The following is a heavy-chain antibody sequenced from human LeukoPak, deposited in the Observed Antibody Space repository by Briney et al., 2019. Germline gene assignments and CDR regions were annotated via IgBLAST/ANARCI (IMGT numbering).Heavy chain of an antibody. CDR2: ISYDGSNK. V-gene: IGHV3-30*03. CDR3: ARDQGGYGYSYGLDY. Sequence: PGGSLRLSCAASGFTFDDYGMSWVRQAPGKGLEWVAVISYDGSNKYYADSVKGRFTISRDNSKSTLYLQMNSLRAEDTAVYYCARDQGGYGYSYGLDYWGQGTLVTVSS. D-gene: IGHD5-18*01. J-gene: IGHJ4*02. CDR1: GFTFDDYG.